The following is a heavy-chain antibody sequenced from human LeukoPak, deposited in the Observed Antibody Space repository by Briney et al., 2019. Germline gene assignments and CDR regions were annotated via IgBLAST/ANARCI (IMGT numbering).Heavy chain of an antibody. CDR2: ISTSSSYI. CDR3: AKGGRYGSGSYDRYYYYYYMDV. V-gene: IGHV3-21*01. J-gene: IGHJ6*03. CDR1: GFTFSS. Sequence: GGSLRLSCAASGFTFSSMTWVRQAPGKGLEWVSSISTSSSYIYYADSVKGRFTISRDNAKKSLYLQMNSLRAEDTAVYYCAKGGRYGSGSYDRYYYYYYMDVWGKGTTVTVSS. D-gene: IGHD3-10*01.